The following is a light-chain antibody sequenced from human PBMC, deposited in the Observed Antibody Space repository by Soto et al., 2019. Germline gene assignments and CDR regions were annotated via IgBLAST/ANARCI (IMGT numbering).Light chain of an antibody. J-gene: IGKJ1*01. CDR3: QQDDSSPRT. Sequence: IGFSQSAGPLSLSPGERATLSCRASQSVTTQLGWYQHKPGQAPRLLIYGASSMASGVPDRFSGSASGTEFTLTISRLEPEDFAVYYCQQDDSSPRTFGQGTKVDIK. V-gene: IGKV3-20*01. CDR2: GAS. CDR1: QSVTTQ.